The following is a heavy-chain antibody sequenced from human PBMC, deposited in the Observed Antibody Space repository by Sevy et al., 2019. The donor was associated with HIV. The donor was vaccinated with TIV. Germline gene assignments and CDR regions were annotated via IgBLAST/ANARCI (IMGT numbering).Heavy chain of an antibody. J-gene: IGHJ4*02. Sequence: GGSLRLSCAASGFTFSNYNMDWVRQAPGKGLEWVSYITFSSNTIYYADSVKGRFTISRDNAKKSLYLQMNSLRAEDTAVYYCARHQLRVSATGFDYWGQGTLVIVSS. D-gene: IGHD6-13*01. CDR3: ARHQLRVSATGFDY. CDR2: ITFSSNTI. CDR1: GFTFSNYN. V-gene: IGHV3-48*01.